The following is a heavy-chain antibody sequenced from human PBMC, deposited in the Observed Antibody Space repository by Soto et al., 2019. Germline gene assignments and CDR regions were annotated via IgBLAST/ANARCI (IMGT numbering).Heavy chain of an antibody. CDR2: INAGNGNT. CDR3: AREIIDNYDFWSGYPVNMDV. V-gene: IGHV1-3*01. D-gene: IGHD3-3*01. Sequence: ASVKVSCKASGYTFTSYAMHWVRQAPGQRLEWMGWINAGNGNTKYSQKLQGRVTITRDTSASTAYMELSSLRSEDTAVYYCAREIIDNYDFWSGYPVNMDVWGKGTTVTVSS. CDR1: GYTFTSYA. J-gene: IGHJ6*03.